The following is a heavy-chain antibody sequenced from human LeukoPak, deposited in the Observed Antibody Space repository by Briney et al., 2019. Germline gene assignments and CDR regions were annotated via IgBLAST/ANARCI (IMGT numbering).Heavy chain of an antibody. D-gene: IGHD1/OR15-1a*01. CDR2: FYHSGST. CDR1: AYSMNLGYY. J-gene: IGHJ4*02. V-gene: IGHV4-38-2*01. CDR3: ARGVGTGPIDY. Sequence: SETLSLTCAVSAYSMNLGYYWGWIRQPPGKGLEWIVSFYHSGSTYYNSSLESRVTLSVDTSKNQFSLKMSSVTAAYTAMYYCARGVGTGPIDYWGQGNLVTVSS.